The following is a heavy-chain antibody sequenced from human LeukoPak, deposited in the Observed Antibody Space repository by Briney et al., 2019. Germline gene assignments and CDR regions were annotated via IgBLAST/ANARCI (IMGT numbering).Heavy chain of an antibody. CDR1: GFTFSRYW. CDR2: IKQDGSEK. Sequence: GGSLRLSCAASGFTFSRYWMSWVRQAPGKGLEWVANIKQDGSEKYYVDSVKGRFPISRDNAKNSLYLQMNSLRAEDTAVYYCARDEWGPTIVATSYFDYWGQGTLVTVSS. V-gene: IGHV3-7*01. CDR3: ARDEWGPTIVATSYFDY. D-gene: IGHD5-12*01. J-gene: IGHJ4*02.